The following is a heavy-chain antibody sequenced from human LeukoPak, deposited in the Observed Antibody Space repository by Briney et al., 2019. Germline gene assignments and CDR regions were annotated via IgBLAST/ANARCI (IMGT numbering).Heavy chain of an antibody. CDR2: IIPMFGTA. CDR1: GYTFTGYY. J-gene: IGHJ4*02. CDR3: ASGTTDIVVVPATLRNYYFDY. V-gene: IGHV1-69*06. Sequence: SVKVSCKASGYTFTGYYMHWVRQAPGQGLEWMGGIIPMFGTAKYAQKFQGRVTITADKSTSTAYMELSSLRSEDTAVYYCASGTTDIVVVPATLRNYYFDYWGQGTLVTVSS. D-gene: IGHD2-2*01.